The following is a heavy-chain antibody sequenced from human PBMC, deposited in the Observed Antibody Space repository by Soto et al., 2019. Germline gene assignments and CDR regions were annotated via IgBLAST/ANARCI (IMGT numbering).Heavy chain of an antibody. D-gene: IGHD1-26*01. Sequence: QVQLVQSGAEVKKPGASVKVSCKASGYTFTSYGISWVRQAPGQGLEWMGWISAYNGNTNYAQKLQGRVTMTTDTSTSTADMELRSLRSDDTAVYYCARLSIVGATGAWYFDLWGRGTLVTVSS. CDR3: ARLSIVGATGAWYFDL. CDR1: GYTFTSYG. J-gene: IGHJ2*01. V-gene: IGHV1-18*01. CDR2: ISAYNGNT.